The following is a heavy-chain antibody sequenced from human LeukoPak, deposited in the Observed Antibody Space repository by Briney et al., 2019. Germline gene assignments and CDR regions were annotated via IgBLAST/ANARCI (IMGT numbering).Heavy chain of an antibody. CDR2: FSGSGGST. V-gene: IGHV3-23*01. CDR3: AKSSPPPLRY. J-gene: IGHJ4*02. CDR1: GFTFSSYA. Sequence: GGSLRLSCAASGFTFSSYAMSWVRQAPGKGLEWVSAFSGSGGSTYYADSVKGRFAISRDNSENTLYLQMNSLRAEDTAVYYCAKSSPPPLRYWGQGTLVTVSS.